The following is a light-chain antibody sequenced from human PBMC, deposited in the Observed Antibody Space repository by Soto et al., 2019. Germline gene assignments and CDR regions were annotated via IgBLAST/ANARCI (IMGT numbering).Light chain of an antibody. CDR3: QQRAKWPST. J-gene: IGKJ2*02. CDR2: GSS. Sequence: EIVLTQSPGTLSLSPGQRATLSCRASQNIRSNYVAWYQQKPGQAPRLLIFGSSTTATGIPDRFSASGSGTDFSLTISRLEPEDFAVYYCQQRAKWPSTFGPGTKVEMK. V-gene: IGKV3D-20*02. CDR1: QNIRSNY.